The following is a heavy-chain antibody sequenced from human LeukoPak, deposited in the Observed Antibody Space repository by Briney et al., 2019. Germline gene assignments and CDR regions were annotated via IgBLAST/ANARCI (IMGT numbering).Heavy chain of an antibody. CDR2: ISHDGSNI. Sequence: GGSLRLSCAASGFAFSYYGMHWVRHAPGKGLEWVAVISHDGSNIHYGDSVKGRFTISRGNSKNTLYLQMNSLRAEDTAVYYCARDQGYDSSGPDYWGQGTLVTVSS. CDR1: GFAFSYYG. D-gene: IGHD3-22*01. J-gene: IGHJ4*02. V-gene: IGHV3-30*03. CDR3: ARDQGYDSSGPDY.